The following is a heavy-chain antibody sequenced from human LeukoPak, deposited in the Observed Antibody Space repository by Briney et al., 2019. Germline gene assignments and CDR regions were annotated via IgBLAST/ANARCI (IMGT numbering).Heavy chain of an antibody. CDR3: ARAPTPIIAVAGSFDY. CDR1: GDSASNNSAA. V-gene: IGHV6-1*01. Sequence: SQTLSLTCAISGDSASNNSAAWKWIRQSPSRGLEWLGRTYYRSKWYNDYAVSVKSRITINPDTSKNQFSLQVNSVTPEDTAVYYCARAPTPIIAVAGSFDYWGQGTLVTVSS. CDR2: TYYRSKWYN. D-gene: IGHD6-19*01. J-gene: IGHJ4*02.